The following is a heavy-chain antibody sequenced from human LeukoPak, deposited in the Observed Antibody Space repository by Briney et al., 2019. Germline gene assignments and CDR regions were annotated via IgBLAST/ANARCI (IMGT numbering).Heavy chain of an antibody. V-gene: IGHV4-4*07. Sequence: SETLSLTCTVSSGPFSRYHWIWIRQPAGKGVEWTARIYITGSTNYNPPLKSRVTMTVDTSKNQFSLKLSPVTAADTAVYYCARGRGYYQDYWSQGSLVTVSS. CDR1: SGPFSRYH. D-gene: IGHD3-22*01. CDR3: ARGRGYYQDY. J-gene: IGHJ4*02. CDR2: IYITGST.